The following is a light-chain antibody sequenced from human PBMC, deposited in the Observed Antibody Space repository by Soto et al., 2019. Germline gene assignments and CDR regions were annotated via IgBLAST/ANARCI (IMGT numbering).Light chain of an antibody. CDR1: SSDIGAYNF. Sequence: QSALTQPASVSGSPGQSITISCTGTSSDIGAYNFVSWFRQSPGKAPKLMVYEVTNRPSGVSDRFSGSKSGNTASLTISGLQAEDEADYYCSSYTSFKTLVFGTGTKVTVL. CDR2: EVT. CDR3: SSYTSFKTLV. V-gene: IGLV2-14*01. J-gene: IGLJ1*01.